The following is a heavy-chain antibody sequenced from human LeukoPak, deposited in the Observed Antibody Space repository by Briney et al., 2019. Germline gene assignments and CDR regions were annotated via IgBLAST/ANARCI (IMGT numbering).Heavy chain of an antibody. Sequence: ASVKVSCKASGYTFTSYDTNWVRQATGQGLEWMGWMNPNSGNTGYAQKFQGRVTMTRNTSISTAYMELSSLRSEDTAVYYCARSITMIVVAPGYWGQGTLVTVSS. CDR3: ARSITMIVVAPGY. J-gene: IGHJ4*02. CDR1: GYTFTSYD. D-gene: IGHD3-22*01. CDR2: MNPNSGNT. V-gene: IGHV1-8*01.